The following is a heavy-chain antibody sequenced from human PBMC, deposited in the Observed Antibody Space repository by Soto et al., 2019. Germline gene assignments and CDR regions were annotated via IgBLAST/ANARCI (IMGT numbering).Heavy chain of an antibody. CDR1: GYTLTSSD. CDR2: MNPNTADR. CDR3: ARGSWFGDLWNLDYAMDV. V-gene: IGHV1-8*01. D-gene: IGHD3-10*01. J-gene: IGHJ6*02. Sequence: QVQLVQSGAEVKKPGASVKVSCKASGYTLTSSDINWVRQAPGQGLEWMGWMNPNTADRGYDQKFRGRFTMTGNTSIGTAYMELRSMRSEKTAGYCCARGSWFGDLWNLDYAMDVWGQGTTVTVSS.